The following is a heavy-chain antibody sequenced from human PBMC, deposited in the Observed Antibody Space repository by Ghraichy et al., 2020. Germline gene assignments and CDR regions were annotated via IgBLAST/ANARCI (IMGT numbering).Heavy chain of an antibody. CDR2: IYYSGST. D-gene: IGHD6-19*01. V-gene: IGHV4-39*01. Sequence: SETLSLTCTVSGGSISSSSYYWGWIRQPPGKGLEWIGSIYYSGSTYYNPSLKSRVTISVDTSKNQFSLKLSSVTAADTAVYYCARQRAVAGGRYFDYWGQGTLVTVSS. CDR1: GGSISSSSYY. CDR3: ARQRAVAGGRYFDY. J-gene: IGHJ4*02.